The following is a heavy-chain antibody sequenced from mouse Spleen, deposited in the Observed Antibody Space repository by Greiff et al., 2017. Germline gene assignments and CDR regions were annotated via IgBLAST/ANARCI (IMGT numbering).Heavy chain of an antibody. V-gene: IGHV1-69*01. Sequence: QVQLQQPGAELVMPGASVKLSCKASGYTFTSYWMHWVKQRPGQGLEWIGEIDPSDSYTNYNQKFKGKATLTVDKSSSTAYMQLSSLTSEDSAVYYSDARGGNYDAMDYWGQGTSVTVSS. CDR3: DARGGNYDAMDY. CDR2: IDPSDSYT. D-gene: IGHD2-1*01. CDR1: GYTFTSYW. J-gene: IGHJ4*01.